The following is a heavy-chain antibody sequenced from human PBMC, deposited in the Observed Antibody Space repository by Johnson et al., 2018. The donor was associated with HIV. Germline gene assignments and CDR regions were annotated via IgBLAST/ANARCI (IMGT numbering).Heavy chain of an antibody. CDR1: GFTFDDYA. D-gene: IGHD4-11*01. J-gene: IGHJ3*02. CDR3: AKDTYSHRLTVTESGFDI. Sequence: QLVESGGGLVQPGRSLRLSCAASGFTFDDYAMHWVRQAPGKGLEWVSGLSWHSGSIAYADSVKGRFPISRDNAKNSLYVQMNSLRAEDTAVYYCAKDTYSHRLTVTESGFDIWGQGTMVTVSS. CDR2: LSWHSGSI. V-gene: IGHV3-9*01.